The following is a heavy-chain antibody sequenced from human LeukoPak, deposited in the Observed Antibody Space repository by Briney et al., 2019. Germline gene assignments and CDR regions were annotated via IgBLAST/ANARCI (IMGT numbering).Heavy chain of an antibody. D-gene: IGHD3-10*01. V-gene: IGHV3-53*01. Sequence: GGSLRHSCAASGFTVSSNYMSWVRQAPGKGLEWVSVIYSGGSTYYADSVKGRFTISRDNSKNTLYLQMNSLRAEDTAVYYCARGTYGSGSYYGYYYYGMDVWGQGTTVTVSS. J-gene: IGHJ6*02. CDR1: GFTVSSNY. CDR2: IYSGGST. CDR3: ARGTYGSGSYYGYYYYGMDV.